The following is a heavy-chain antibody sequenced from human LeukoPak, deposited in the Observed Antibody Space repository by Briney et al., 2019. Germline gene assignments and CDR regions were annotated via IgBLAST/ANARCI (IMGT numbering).Heavy chain of an antibody. CDR2: ISYDGSDK. CDR1: EFTSSSYT. CDR3: ARAPSGYYPYFDY. Sequence: PGGSLRLSCAASEFTSSSYTMHWVRQAPGKGLEWVAVISYDGSDKYYADSVKGRFTISRDNSKNTLYLQMNTLRAEDATMYYCARAPSGYYPYFDYWGQGTLVTVSS. J-gene: IGHJ4*02. D-gene: IGHD3-3*01. V-gene: IGHV3-30*04.